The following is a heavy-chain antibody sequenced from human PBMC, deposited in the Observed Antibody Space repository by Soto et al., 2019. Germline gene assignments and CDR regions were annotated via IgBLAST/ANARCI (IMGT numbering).Heavy chain of an antibody. J-gene: IGHJ4*02. CDR1: GGSLSSSSW. D-gene: IGHD2-8*01. CDR2: IFYSGST. V-gene: IGHV4-4*02. CDR3: VHHGGVPYYHDF. Sequence: SETLSLTCAVSGGSLSSSSWWSWVRQPPGKTLEWLGEIFYSGSTKYNPSLNSRVTISADQSKNDFSLRLSSVTAADTAVYYCVHHGGVPYYHDFWGQGMLVTISS.